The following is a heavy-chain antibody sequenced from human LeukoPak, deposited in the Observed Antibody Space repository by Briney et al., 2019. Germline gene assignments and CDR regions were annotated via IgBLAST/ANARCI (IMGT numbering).Heavy chain of an antibody. CDR3: ASLGYCSGGSCYSGGWAFDI. Sequence: GASVKVSCKASGYTFTSYGISWVRQAPGQGLEWMGWISAYNGNTNYAQKFQGRVTMTRDTSISTAYMELSRLRSDDTAVYYCASLGYCSGGSCYSGGWAFDIWGQGTMVTVSS. D-gene: IGHD2-15*01. V-gene: IGHV1-18*01. CDR1: GYTFTSYG. CDR2: ISAYNGNT. J-gene: IGHJ3*02.